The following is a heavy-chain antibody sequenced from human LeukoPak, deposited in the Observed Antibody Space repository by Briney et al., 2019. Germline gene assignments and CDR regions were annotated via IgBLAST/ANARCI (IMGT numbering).Heavy chain of an antibody. V-gene: IGHV1-18*01. Sequence: GASVKVSCKASGYTFTSYGISWVRQAPGQGLEWMGWISAYNGNTNYAQKLQGRVTMTTDTSTSTAYMELRSLRSDDTAVYYCARIQTVHYDFWSGYWEPFDYWGQGTLVTVSS. D-gene: IGHD3-3*01. J-gene: IGHJ4*02. CDR1: GYTFTSYG. CDR2: ISAYNGNT. CDR3: ARIQTVHYDFWSGYWEPFDY.